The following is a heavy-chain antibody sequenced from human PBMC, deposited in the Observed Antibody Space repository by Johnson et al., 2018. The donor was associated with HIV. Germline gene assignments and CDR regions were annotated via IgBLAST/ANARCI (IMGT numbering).Heavy chain of an antibody. V-gene: IGHV3-53*01. D-gene: IGHD1-26*01. CDR3: ARGRYTTAEWDDAFDI. Sequence: VQLVESGGGLIQPGGSLRLSCAASGFTVSSNYISWVRQAPGKGLEWVSVIYSGGSTYYADPVKGRFTIPRDNSKNTLYLKMNSLRAEDTAVYYCARGRYTTAEWDDAFDIWGQGTMVTVSS. J-gene: IGHJ3*02. CDR1: GFTVSSNY. CDR2: IYSGGST.